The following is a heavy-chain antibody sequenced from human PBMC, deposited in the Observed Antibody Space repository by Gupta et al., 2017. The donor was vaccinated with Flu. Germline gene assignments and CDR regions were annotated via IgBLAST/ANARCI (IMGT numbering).Heavy chain of an antibody. Sequence: QVQLVQSGAEVKKPGSSVKVSCKASGGTFSSYAISWVRQAPGQGLEWMGGIIPIFGTANYAQKFQGRVTITADESTSTAYMELSSLRSEDTAVYYCASGYDFWSGYHRGFPFDYWGQGTLVTVSS. CDR2: IIPIFGTA. D-gene: IGHD3-3*01. V-gene: IGHV1-69*01. CDR1: GGTFSSYA. CDR3: ASGYDFWSGYHRGFPFDY. J-gene: IGHJ4*02.